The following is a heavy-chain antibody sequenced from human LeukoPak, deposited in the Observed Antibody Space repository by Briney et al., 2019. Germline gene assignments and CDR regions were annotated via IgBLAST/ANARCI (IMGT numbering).Heavy chain of an antibody. CDR2: INHSGST. CDR3: ARVGRWLQAPLFDY. D-gene: IGHD5-24*01. Sequence: PSETLSLTCAVYGGSFSGYYWSWIRQPPGKGLEWIGEINHSGSTNYNPSLKSRVTISVDTSKNQYSLKLSSVTAADTAVYYCARVGRWLQAPLFDYWGQGTLVTVSS. CDR1: GGSFSGYY. J-gene: IGHJ4*02. V-gene: IGHV4-34*01.